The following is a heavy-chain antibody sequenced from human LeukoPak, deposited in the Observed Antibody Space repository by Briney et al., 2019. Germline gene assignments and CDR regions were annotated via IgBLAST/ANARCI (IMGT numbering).Heavy chain of an antibody. CDR1: GGSISSSSYY. V-gene: IGHV4-39*01. J-gene: IGHJ4*02. CDR3: ARRITGTSSDSFDY. D-gene: IGHD1-20*01. Sequence: SETLSLTCTVSGGSISSSSYYWGWIRQPPGKGLEWIGSIYYSGSTYYNLSLKSRVTISVDTSKNQFSLKLSSVTAADTAVYYCARRITGTSSDSFDYWGQGTLVTVSS. CDR2: IYYSGST.